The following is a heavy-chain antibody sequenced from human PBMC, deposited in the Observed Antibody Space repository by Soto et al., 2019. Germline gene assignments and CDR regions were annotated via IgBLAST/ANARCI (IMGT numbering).Heavy chain of an antibody. V-gene: IGHV4-34*01. Sequence: SLTCAVYGGSFSGYYWSWIRQPPGKGLEWIGEINHSGSTNYNPSLKSRVTISVDTSKNQFSLKLSSVTAADTAVYYCARVTTRYCSSTSCYRGFNWFDPWGQGTLVTVS. CDR3: ARVTTRYCSSTSCYRGFNWFDP. J-gene: IGHJ5*02. D-gene: IGHD2-2*02. CDR1: GGSFSGYY. CDR2: INHSGST.